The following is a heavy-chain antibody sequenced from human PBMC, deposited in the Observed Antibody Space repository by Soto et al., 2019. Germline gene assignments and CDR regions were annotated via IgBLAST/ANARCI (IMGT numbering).Heavy chain of an antibody. J-gene: IGHJ4*02. CDR2: ISYDGSNK. Sequence: GGSLRLSCASSGFTFSSYGMHWVRQAPGRGLEWVAVISYDGSNKFYTDSVKGRFTISRDNSKNTLYLQLNSLRAEDTAVYYCAQDHTSDYEGSGAYWGQGTLVTVSS. CDR1: GFTFSSYG. D-gene: IGHD5-12*01. V-gene: IGHV3-30*18. CDR3: AQDHTSDYEGSGAY.